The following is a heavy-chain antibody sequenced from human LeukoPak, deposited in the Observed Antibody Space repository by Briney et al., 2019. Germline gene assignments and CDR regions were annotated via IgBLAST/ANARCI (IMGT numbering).Heavy chain of an antibody. CDR2: ITDSGANT. Sequence: GGSLRLSCAASGFTFSSFAMSWVRQAPGKGLEWVSTITDSGANTYYADSVKGRFTVSRDNSKNTLNFQMNSLRAEDTAVYYCARGAAASRSAFDMWGQGTMVTVSS. D-gene: IGHD6-13*01. J-gene: IGHJ3*02. V-gene: IGHV3-23*01. CDR3: ARGAAASRSAFDM. CDR1: GFTFSSFA.